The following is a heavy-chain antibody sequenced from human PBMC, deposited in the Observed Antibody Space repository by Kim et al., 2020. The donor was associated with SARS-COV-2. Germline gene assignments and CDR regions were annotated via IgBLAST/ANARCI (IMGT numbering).Heavy chain of an antibody. D-gene: IGHD4-17*01. Sequence: ASVKVSCKASGYTFTSYGISWVRQAPGQGLEWMGWISAYNGNTNYAQKLQGRVTMTTDTSTSTAYMELRSLRSDDTAVYYCARDSVLQVTTVTRYYYGMDVWGQGTTVTVSS. CDR3: ARDSVLQVTTVTRYYYGMDV. CDR1: GYTFTSYG. J-gene: IGHJ6*02. V-gene: IGHV1-18*01. CDR2: ISAYNGNT.